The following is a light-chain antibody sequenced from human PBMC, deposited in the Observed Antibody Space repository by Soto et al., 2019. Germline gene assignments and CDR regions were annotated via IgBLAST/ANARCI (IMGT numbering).Light chain of an antibody. CDR1: TGAVTGGYY. CDR2: STS. V-gene: IGLV7-43*01. CDR3: LLYYGGAHYV. J-gene: IGLJ1*01. Sequence: QTVVTQEPSLTVSPGGTVTLTCASSTGAVTGGYYPNWFQQKPGQAPRALIYSTSNKYSWTPARFSGSLLGGKAALTLSGVQPDDEAEYYCLLYYGGAHYVFGTGTKLTVL.